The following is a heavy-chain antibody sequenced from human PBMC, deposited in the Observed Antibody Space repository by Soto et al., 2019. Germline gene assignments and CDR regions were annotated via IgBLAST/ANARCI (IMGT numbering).Heavy chain of an antibody. CDR3: ARDHDDYDPSERFDY. V-gene: IGHV3-21*01. D-gene: IGHD4-17*01. CDR1: GCTFRSYS. Sequence: GGSLRLSCAASGCTFRSYSMNWVRQAPGKGLEWVSSISSSSSYIYYADSVKGRFTISRDNAKNSLYLQMNSLRAEDTAVYYCARDHDDYDPSERFDYWGQGTLVTVSS. J-gene: IGHJ4*02. CDR2: ISSSSSYI.